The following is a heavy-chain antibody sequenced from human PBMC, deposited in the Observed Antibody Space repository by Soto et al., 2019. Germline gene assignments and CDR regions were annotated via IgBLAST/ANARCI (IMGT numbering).Heavy chain of an antibody. CDR2: IYYSGST. Sequence: PSETLSLTCTVSGGSISSGGYYWSWIRQHPGKGMEWIGYIYYSGSTYYNPSLKSRVTISVDTSKNQFSLKLSSVTAADTAVYYCARDRTNYYGSGVNWFDPWGQGTLVTVSS. V-gene: IGHV4-31*03. CDR1: GGSISSGGYY. J-gene: IGHJ5*02. CDR3: ARDRTNYYGSGVNWFDP. D-gene: IGHD3-10*01.